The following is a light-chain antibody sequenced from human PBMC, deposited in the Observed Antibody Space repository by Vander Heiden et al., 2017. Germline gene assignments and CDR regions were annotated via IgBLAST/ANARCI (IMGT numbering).Light chain of an antibody. J-gene: IGKJ1*01. CDR3: RQENTYPRT. V-gene: IGKV1-5*03. CDR1: QSISSW. Sequence: DIQMTQFPSTLSASVGDRVTITCRASQSISSWLAWYQQKPGKAPKLLLYKASSLESGVPSKFSGSGSGTAFTLTISSLQPDDFATYYCRQENTYPRTFGQGTKVEIK. CDR2: KAS.